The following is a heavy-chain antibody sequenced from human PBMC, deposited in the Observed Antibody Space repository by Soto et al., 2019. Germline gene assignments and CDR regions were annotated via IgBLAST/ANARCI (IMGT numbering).Heavy chain of an antibody. CDR3: TTLLYYDFWSGYHPLGAFDI. CDR2: IKSKTDGGTT. D-gene: IGHD3-3*01. J-gene: IGHJ3*02. V-gene: IGHV3-15*01. CDR1: VFTFSNAW. Sequence: PGGSLRLSCAASVFTFSNAWMSWVRQAPGKGLEWVGRIKSKTDGGTTDYAAPVKGRFTISRDDSKNTLYLQMNSLKTEDTAVYYCTTLLYYDFWSGYHPLGAFDIWGQGTMVTVSS.